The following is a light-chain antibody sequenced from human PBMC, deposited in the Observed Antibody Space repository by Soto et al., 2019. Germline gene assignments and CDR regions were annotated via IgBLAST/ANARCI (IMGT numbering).Light chain of an antibody. Sequence: QSALTQPASVSGSPGPSITISCTVTSSDVGGYNDVSWFQHHPGKVTKLMIYEVSHRTSGVSDRFSGSKSGTTASLTISGLQAEDEADYYCCSFTNSYTRVFGGGTKLTVL. CDR3: CSFTNSYTRV. CDR1: SSDVGGYND. V-gene: IGLV2-14*01. CDR2: EVS. J-gene: IGLJ3*02.